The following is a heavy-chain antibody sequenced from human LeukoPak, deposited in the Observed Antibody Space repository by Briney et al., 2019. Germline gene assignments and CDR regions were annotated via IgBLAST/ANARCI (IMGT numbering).Heavy chain of an antibody. CDR1: GFTFGDYA. CDR3: ARYYGSGRKFDY. V-gene: IGHV3-49*04. CDR2: IRSKAYGGTT. J-gene: IGHJ4*02. D-gene: IGHD3-10*01. Sequence: GGSLRLSCTASGFTFGDYAMSWVRQAPGKGLEWVGFIRSKAYGGTTEYAASVKGRFTISRDDSKSIAYLQMNSLKTEDTAVYYCARYYGSGRKFDYWGQGTLVTVSS.